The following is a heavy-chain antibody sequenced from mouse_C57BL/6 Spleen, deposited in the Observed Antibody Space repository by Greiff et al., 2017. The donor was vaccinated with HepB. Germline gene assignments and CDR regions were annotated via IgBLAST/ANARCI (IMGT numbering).Heavy chain of an antibody. D-gene: IGHD3-2*02. CDR3: ARGDSSGLYYFDY. V-gene: IGHV1-26*01. J-gene: IGHJ2*01. CDR2: INPNNGGT. Sequence: VQLQQSGPELVKPGASVKISCKASGYTFTDYYMNWVKQSHGKSLEWIGDINPNNGGTSYNQKFKGKATLTVDKSSSTAYMELRSLTSEDSAVYYCARGDSSGLYYFDYWGQGTTLTVSS. CDR1: GYTFTDYY.